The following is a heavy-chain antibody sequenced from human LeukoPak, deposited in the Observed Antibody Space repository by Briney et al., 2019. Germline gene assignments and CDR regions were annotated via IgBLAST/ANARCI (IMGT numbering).Heavy chain of an antibody. CDR1: GFTFDDYG. D-gene: IGHD6-19*01. Sequence: GGSLRLSCAASGFTFDDYGMSWVRQAPGKGLEWVSGINWNGGSTGYADSVKGRFTISRDNAKNSLYLQMNSLRAEDTALYYCARAGRPDYSSGCNYWGQGTLATVSS. CDR3: ARAGRPDYSSGCNY. V-gene: IGHV3-20*04. J-gene: IGHJ4*02. CDR2: INWNGGST.